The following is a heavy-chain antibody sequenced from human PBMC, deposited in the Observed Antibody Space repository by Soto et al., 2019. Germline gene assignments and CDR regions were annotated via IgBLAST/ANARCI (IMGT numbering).Heavy chain of an antibody. CDR1: GFTFTNSA. D-gene: IGHD3-9*01. J-gene: IGHJ4*02. CDR2: IVVGSGNT. CDR3: AAASYYDILTGDFDS. V-gene: IGHV1-58*01. Sequence: WASVKVSCKASGFTFTNSAVQWVRQARGQRLEWIGWIVVGSGNTNYAQKFQERVTITRDLSTSTAYMELSSLRSEDTAVYYCAAASYYDILTGDFDSWGQGTLVTVSS.